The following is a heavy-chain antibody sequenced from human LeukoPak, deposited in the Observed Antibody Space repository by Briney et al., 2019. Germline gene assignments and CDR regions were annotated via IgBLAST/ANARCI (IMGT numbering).Heavy chain of an antibody. D-gene: IGHD3-9*01. CDR3: ACAPQYFDWVYYFDF. CDR2: INWNGTGT. Sequence: GGSLRLSGAASGFTFDDYAMSWVRQGPGKGLECISGINWNGTGTDYADSVKGRFTISRDNAKNSLYLQMNSLRADDTALYYCACAPQYFDWVYYFDFWGQGSLVTVSS. V-gene: IGHV3-20*04. CDR1: GFTFDDYA. J-gene: IGHJ4*02.